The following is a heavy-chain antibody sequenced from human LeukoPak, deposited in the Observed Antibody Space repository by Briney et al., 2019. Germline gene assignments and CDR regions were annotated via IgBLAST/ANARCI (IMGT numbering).Heavy chain of an antibody. CDR1: GGTFSSYA. D-gene: IGHD3-22*01. Sequence: GASVKVSCKASGGTFSSYAISWVRQAPGRGLEWMGGIIPIFGTANYAQKFQGRVTITADESTSTAYMELSSLRSEDTAVYYCARASDSSGYWDDAFDIWGQGTMVTVSS. V-gene: IGHV1-69*13. CDR3: ARASDSSGYWDDAFDI. J-gene: IGHJ3*02. CDR2: IIPIFGTA.